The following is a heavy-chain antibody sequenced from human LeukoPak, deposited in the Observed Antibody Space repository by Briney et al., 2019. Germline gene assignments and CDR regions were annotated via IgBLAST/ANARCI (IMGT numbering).Heavy chain of an antibody. V-gene: IGHV4-59*01. CDR3: ARFGVVVPAATGYYYYYYMDV. CDR1: GGSISSYY. CDR2: IYYSGST. D-gene: IGHD2-2*01. Sequence: PSETLSLTCTVSGGSISSYYWSWIRQPPGKGLEWIGYIYYSGSTNYNPSLKSRVTISVDTSKNQFSLKLSSVTAADTAVYYCARFGVVVPAATGYYYYYYMDVWGKGTTVTVSS. J-gene: IGHJ6*03.